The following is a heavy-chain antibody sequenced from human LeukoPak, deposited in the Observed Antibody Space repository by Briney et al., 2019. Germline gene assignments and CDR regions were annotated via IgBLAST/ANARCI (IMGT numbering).Heavy chain of an antibody. D-gene: IGHD3-22*01. CDR2: IRYDGSNK. J-gene: IGHJ3*02. CDR1: RFTFSSYG. CDR3: AKTYLRGRYYYDSSATRSAFDI. V-gene: IGHV3-30*02. Sequence: GGSLRLSCAASRFTFSSYGMHWVRQAPGKGLEWVAFIRYDGSNKYYADSVKGRFTISRDNSKNTLYLQMNSLRAEDTAVYYCAKTYLRGRYYYDSSATRSAFDIWGQGTMVTVSS.